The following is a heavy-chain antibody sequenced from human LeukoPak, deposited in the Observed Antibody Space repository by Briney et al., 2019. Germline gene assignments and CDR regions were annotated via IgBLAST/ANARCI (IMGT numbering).Heavy chain of an antibody. D-gene: IGHD1-26*01. CDR1: GGSISGSSYY. CDR3: ERVGGSNHYYYGMDV. J-gene: IGHJ6*02. V-gene: IGHV4-39*07. Sequence: SETLSLTCTVSGGSISGSSYYWGWIRQPPGKGLEWIGSIYYSGSTNYNPSLKSRVTISVDTSKNQFSLKLSSVTSADTAVYYCERVGGSNHYYYGMDVWGQGTTVTVSS. CDR2: IYYSGST.